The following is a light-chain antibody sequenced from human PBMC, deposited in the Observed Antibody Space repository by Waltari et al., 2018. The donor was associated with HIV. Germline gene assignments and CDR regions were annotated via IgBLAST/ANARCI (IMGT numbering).Light chain of an antibody. V-gene: IGLV2-14*01. CDR2: EVS. CDR1: SSDVGGYNY. CDR3: SSYTSNTTLL. J-gene: IGLJ2*01. Sequence: QSALTQPASVSGSPGQSITISCTGTSSDVGGYNYVYWYQQHPGKAPKLMIYEVSDRPSGVSNRFSGSKSGNTASLTISGLQAEDEADYYCSSYTSNTTLLFGGGTKLTVL.